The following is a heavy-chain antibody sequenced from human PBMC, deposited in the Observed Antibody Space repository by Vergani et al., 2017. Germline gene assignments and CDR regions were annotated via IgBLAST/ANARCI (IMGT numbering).Heavy chain of an antibody. CDR3: THRPDCSVGHCYDDY. Sequence: QITLKESGPTLVKPTQTLTLTCTFLGFPPTIRGVAVGWIRQPPGKALEWLAIVFWDDVKRYSPSLRNRVTITRDTSRNQVVLTMTNIDPVDTATYYCTHRPDCSVGHCYDDYWGQGTLVTVSS. CDR1: GFPPTIRGVA. D-gene: IGHD2-15*01. CDR2: VFWDDVK. V-gene: IGHV2-5*02. J-gene: IGHJ4*02.